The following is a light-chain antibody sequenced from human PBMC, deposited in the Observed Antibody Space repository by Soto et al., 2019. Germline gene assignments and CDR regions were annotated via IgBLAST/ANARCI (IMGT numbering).Light chain of an antibody. J-gene: IGLJ1*01. V-gene: IGLV2-14*01. CDR3: FSYTSSGTYV. Sequence: QSVLTQPASVSGSPGQSITISCTGSNSDVGAYNFVSWYQHHPGKAPKLMIYEVSNRPSGVSNRFSGSKSGNTASLTISGLQAEDETDYYCFSYTSSGTYVFGTGTKVTVL. CDR2: EVS. CDR1: NSDVGAYNF.